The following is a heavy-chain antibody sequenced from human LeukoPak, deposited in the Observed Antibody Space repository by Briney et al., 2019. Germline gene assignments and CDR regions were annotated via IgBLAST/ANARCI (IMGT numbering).Heavy chain of an antibody. Sequence: SETLSLTCTVSGGSISSYYWSWIRQPPGKGLEWIGYIYYSGSTNYNPSLKSRVTISVDTSKNQFSPKLSSVTAADTAVYYCASTYYYDSSGYFGYWGQGTLVTVSS. CDR3: ASTYYYDSSGYFGY. V-gene: IGHV4-59*01. CDR2: IYYSGST. J-gene: IGHJ4*02. D-gene: IGHD3-22*01. CDR1: GGSISSYY.